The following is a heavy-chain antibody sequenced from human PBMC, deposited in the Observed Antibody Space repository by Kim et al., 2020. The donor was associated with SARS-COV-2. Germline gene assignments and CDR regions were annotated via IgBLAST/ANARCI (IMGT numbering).Heavy chain of an antibody. CDR2: INHSGST. V-gene: IGHV4-34*01. CDR3: ARANYISSWYGGKDYFDY. Sequence: SETLSLTCAVYGGSFSGYYWSWIRQPPGKGLEWIGEINHSGSTNYNPSLKSRVTISVDTSKNQFSLKLSSVTAADTAVYYCARANYISSWYGGKDYFDY. D-gene: IGHD6-13*01. CDR1: GGSFSGYY. J-gene: IGHJ4*01.